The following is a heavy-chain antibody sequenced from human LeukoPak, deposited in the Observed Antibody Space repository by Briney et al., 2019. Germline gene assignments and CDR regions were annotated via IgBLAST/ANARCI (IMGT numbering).Heavy chain of an antibody. CDR3: AKDGYGDLNWFDP. CDR1: GFTFSNYA. D-gene: IGHD4-17*01. CDR2: ISSNGGST. J-gene: IGHJ5*02. Sequence: PGGSLRLSCAASGFTFSNYAMNWVRQAPGKGLEYVSAISSNGGSTYYANSVKGRSTISRDNSKNTLYLQMNSLRAEDTAVYYCAKDGYGDLNWFDPWGQGTLVTVSA. V-gene: IGHV3-64*01.